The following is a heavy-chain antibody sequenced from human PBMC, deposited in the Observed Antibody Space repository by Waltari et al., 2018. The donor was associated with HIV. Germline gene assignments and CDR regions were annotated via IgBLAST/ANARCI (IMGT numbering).Heavy chain of an antibody. J-gene: IGHJ6*02. Sequence: QVQLQQWGAGLLKPSETLSLTCAVYGGSFSGYYWSWIRQPPGKGLEWIGEINHSGSTNYNPSLKRRVTISVDTSKNQFSLKLSSVTAADTAVYYWASLNGGDGPYGMDVWGQGTTVTVSS. D-gene: IGHD2-21*02. V-gene: IGHV4-34*01. CDR1: GGSFSGYY. CDR3: ASLNGGDGPYGMDV. CDR2: INHSGST.